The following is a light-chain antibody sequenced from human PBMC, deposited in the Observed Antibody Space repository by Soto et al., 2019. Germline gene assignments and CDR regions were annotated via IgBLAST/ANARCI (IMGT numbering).Light chain of an antibody. Sequence: DIQMTQSPSTLSASVGDRVTITCRASQSTNSWLAWYQQKPGKAPKILIYKVSNLESGVPSRFSGSGSGTEFTLTFSSLQPDDFATYYCQQYNTYPWTFGQGTKVEIK. CDR1: QSTNSW. J-gene: IGKJ1*01. CDR3: QQYNTYPWT. CDR2: KVS. V-gene: IGKV1-5*03.